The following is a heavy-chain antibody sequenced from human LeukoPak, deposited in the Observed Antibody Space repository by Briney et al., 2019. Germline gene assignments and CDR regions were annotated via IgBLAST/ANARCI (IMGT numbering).Heavy chain of an antibody. CDR1: GGSFSGYY. Sequence: SETLSLTCAVYGGSFSGYYWSWIRQPPGKGLEWIGEINHSGSTYYNPSLKSRVTISVDTSKNQFSLKLSSVTAADTAVYYCARRRNYYDSSGYSRFDYWGQGTLVTVSS. CDR3: ARRRNYYDSSGYSRFDY. CDR2: INHSGST. J-gene: IGHJ4*02. V-gene: IGHV4-34*01. D-gene: IGHD3-22*01.